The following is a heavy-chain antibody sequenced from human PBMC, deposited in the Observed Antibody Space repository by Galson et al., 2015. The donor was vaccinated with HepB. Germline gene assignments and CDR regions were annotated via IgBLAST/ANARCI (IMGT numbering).Heavy chain of an antibody. J-gene: IGHJ5*02. CDR3: ATREAGYSSSWYWFDP. V-gene: IGHV1-69*13. CDR2: IIPIFGTA. Sequence: SVKVSCKASGGTFSSYAISWVRQAPGQGLEWMGGIIPIFGTANYAQKFQGRVTITADESTSTAYMELSSLRSEDTAVYYCATREAGYSSSWYWFDPWGQGTLVTVSS. D-gene: IGHD6-13*01. CDR1: GGTFSSYA.